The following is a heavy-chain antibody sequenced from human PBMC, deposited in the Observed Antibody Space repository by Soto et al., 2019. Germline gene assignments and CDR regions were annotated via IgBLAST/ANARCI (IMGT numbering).Heavy chain of an antibody. D-gene: IGHD2-2*01. CDR2: IDPKNGNT. J-gene: IGHJ4*02. CDR1: GYTFTTFG. Sequence: GASVKVSCKASGYTFTTFGISWVRQAPGQGLEWMGWIDPKNGNTKDAQKFQGRVTMTTDTSTSTAYMGLRSLRSDDTAVYFCAKEYCDTSRCFLPDYWGQGALVTVSS. V-gene: IGHV1-18*01. CDR3: AKEYCDTSRCFLPDY.